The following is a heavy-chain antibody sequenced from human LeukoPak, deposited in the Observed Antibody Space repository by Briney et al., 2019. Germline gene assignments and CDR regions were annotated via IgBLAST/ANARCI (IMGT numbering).Heavy chain of an antibody. J-gene: IGHJ4*02. CDR2: ISYDGSNK. V-gene: IGHV3-30*04. CDR1: GFTFSSYA. Sequence: GGSLRLSCAASGFTFSSYAMHWVRHAPGKGLEWVAVISYDGSNKYYADSVKGRFTISRDNSKNTLYLQMNSLRAEDTAVYYCASEYYYDSSGYLDYWGQGTLVTVSS. D-gene: IGHD3-22*01. CDR3: ASEYYYDSSGYLDY.